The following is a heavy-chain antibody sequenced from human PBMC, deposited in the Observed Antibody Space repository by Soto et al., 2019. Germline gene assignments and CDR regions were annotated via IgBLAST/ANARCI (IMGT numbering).Heavy chain of an antibody. CDR2: ISAYSGDT. V-gene: IGHV1-18*01. D-gene: IGHD4-17*01. CDR3: ARPSGSYGDYAWSLKY. J-gene: IGHJ4*02. Sequence: QIQLVQSGAEVKKPGASVKVSCKASGYPFTVYSVGWVRQAPGQGPEWMGWISAYSGDTYYAQRFQDRLTMTTDASTSTAYMDLRSLRSDDTAVYYCARPSGSYGDYAWSLKYWGQGTLVTVSS. CDR1: GYPFTVYS.